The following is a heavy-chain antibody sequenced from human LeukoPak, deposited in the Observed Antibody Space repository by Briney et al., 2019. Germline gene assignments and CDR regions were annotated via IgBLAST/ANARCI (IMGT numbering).Heavy chain of an antibody. V-gene: IGHV4-59*08. CDR1: GGPHNCYH. Sequence: PFENLSLNRTVPGGPHNCYHWSWIRQPPRKGPEWIGYIYYSGSTNYNPSLKSRVTISVDTSKNQFSLKLSSVTAADTAVYYCARHGSTYALRNWGQGTLVTVSS. D-gene: IGHD2-2*01. CDR3: ARHGSTYALRN. CDR2: IYYSGST. J-gene: IGHJ4*02.